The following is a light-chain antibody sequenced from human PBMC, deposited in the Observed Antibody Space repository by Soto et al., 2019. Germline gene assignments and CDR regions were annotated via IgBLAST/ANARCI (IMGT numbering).Light chain of an antibody. CDR1: SSDAGSYNF. CDR3: CSYASSSTYWV. J-gene: IGLJ3*02. V-gene: IGLV2-23*01. Sequence: QSALTQPASVSGSPGQSITISCTGTSSDAGSYNFVSWYQRHPGKAPKVMIYEDSKRPSGVSNRFSGSKSGNTASLTISGLQAEDEADYYCCSYASSSTYWVFGGGTKLTVL. CDR2: EDS.